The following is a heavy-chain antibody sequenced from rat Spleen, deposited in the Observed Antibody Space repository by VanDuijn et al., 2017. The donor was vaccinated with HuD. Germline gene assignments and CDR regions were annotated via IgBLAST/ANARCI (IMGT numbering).Heavy chain of an antibody. J-gene: IGHJ4*01. D-gene: IGHD1-11*01. CDR1: GFTFSNYG. CDR2: ISPSGGST. V-gene: IGHV5-19*01. CDR3: ATDLRRATVMDA. Sequence: EVQLVESGGGLVQPGRSLKLSCAASGFTFSNYGMHWIRQAPTKGLEWVASISPSGGSTYYRDSVKGRFTISRDNAKSTLYLQMDSLRSEDTATYYCATDLRRATVMDAWGQGASVTVSS.